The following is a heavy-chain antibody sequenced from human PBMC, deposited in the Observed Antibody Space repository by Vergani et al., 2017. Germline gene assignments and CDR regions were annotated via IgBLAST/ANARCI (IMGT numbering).Heavy chain of an antibody. J-gene: IGHJ6*03. Sequence: QVQLVESGGGVVQPGRSLRLSCAASGFTFSSYGMHWVRQAPGKGLEWVAVISYDGSNKYYADSVKGRFTISRDNSKNTLYLQMNSLRAEDTAVYYCAKGLGYCSSTSCYSTFDYYMDVWGKGTMVTVSS. D-gene: IGHD2-2*01. CDR1: GFTFSSYG. V-gene: IGHV3-30*18. CDR3: AKGLGYCSSTSCYSTFDYYMDV. CDR2: ISYDGSNK.